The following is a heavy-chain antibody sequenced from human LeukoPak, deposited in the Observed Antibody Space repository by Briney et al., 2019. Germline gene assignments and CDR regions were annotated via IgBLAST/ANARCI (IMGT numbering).Heavy chain of an antibody. V-gene: IGHV3-66*02. D-gene: IGHD6-13*01. Sequence: GGSLGLSCAASGFTVSSNYMSWVRQAPGKGLEWVSVIYSGGSTYYADSVKGRFTISRDNSKNTLYLQMNSLRAEDTAVYYCARDEAAAFFDYWGQGTLVTVSS. CDR1: GFTVSSNY. J-gene: IGHJ4*02. CDR2: IYSGGST. CDR3: ARDEAAAFFDY.